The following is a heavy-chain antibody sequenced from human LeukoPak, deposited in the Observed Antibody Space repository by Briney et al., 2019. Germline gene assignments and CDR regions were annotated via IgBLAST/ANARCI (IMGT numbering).Heavy chain of an antibody. D-gene: IGHD2-15*01. CDR2: IQYDGTNK. V-gene: IGHV3-30*02. CDR1: GFTFSSYC. CDR3: AKAPVTTCRGAFCYPFDY. Sequence: GGSLRLSCEASGFTFSSYCMHWVRQAPGKGLDWVSSIQYDGTNKYYADSVKGRFTISRDSSKNTLFLQMNRLRPEDAAVYYCAKAPVTTCRGAFCYPFDYWGLGTLVTVSS. J-gene: IGHJ4*02.